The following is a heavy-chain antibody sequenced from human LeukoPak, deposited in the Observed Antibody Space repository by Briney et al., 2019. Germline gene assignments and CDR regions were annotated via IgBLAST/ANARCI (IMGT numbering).Heavy chain of an antibody. CDR2: IYTSGST. Sequence: PSETLSLTCTVPSGSISSYYWSWIRQPAGKGLEWIGRIYTSGSTNYNPSLKSRVTMSVDTSKNQFSLKLSSVTAADTAVYYCARDSRYCTNGVCYSRHDYWGQGTLVTVSS. V-gene: IGHV4-4*07. CDR1: SGSISSYY. D-gene: IGHD2-8*01. J-gene: IGHJ4*02. CDR3: ARDSRYCTNGVCYSRHDY.